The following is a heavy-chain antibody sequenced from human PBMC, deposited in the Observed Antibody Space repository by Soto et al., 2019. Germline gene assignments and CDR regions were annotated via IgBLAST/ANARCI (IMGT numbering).Heavy chain of an antibody. CDR2: INHSGST. Sequence: PSETLSLTCAVYGGSFSGYYWSWIRQPPGKGLEWIGEINHSGSTNYNPSLKSRVTISVDTSKNQFSLKLSSVTAADTAVYYCARGPGSTVTRDWFDPWGQGTLVTVSS. CDR1: GGSFSGYY. D-gene: IGHD4-17*01. J-gene: IGHJ5*02. V-gene: IGHV4-34*01. CDR3: ARGPGSTVTRDWFDP.